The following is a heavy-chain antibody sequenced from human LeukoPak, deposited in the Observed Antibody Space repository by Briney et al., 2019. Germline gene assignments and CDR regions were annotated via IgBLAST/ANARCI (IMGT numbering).Heavy chain of an antibody. CDR2: IKSKTDGGTT. D-gene: IGHD3-3*01. V-gene: IGHV3-15*01. Sequence: PGGSLRLSCAASGFSFSNAWMSWVRQAPGKGLEWVGRIKSKTDGGTTDYAAPVKGRFTISRDDSKNTLYLQMNSLKTEDTAVYYRTTATGDYDFWSGLDYWGQGTLVTVSS. J-gene: IGHJ4*02. CDR3: TTATGDYDFWSGLDY. CDR1: GFSFSNAW.